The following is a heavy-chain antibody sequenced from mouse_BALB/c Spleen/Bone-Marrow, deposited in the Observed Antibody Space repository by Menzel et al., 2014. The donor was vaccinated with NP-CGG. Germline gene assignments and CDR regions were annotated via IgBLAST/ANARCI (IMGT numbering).Heavy chain of an antibody. CDR2: ILPGSGST. V-gene: IGHV1-9*01. CDR1: GYTFSSYW. D-gene: IGHD4-1*01. Sequence: VQLQQSGAELMKPGASVKISCKATGYTFSSYWIEWVKQRPGHGLEWIGEILPGSGSTNYSEKFKGKATFTADTSSNTAYMQLSSLTSEDSAVYYCARWVPYWEFAYWGQGTLVTVSA. CDR3: ARWVPYWEFAY. J-gene: IGHJ3*01.